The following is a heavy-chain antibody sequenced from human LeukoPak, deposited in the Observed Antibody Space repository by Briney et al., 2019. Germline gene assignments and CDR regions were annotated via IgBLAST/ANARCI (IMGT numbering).Heavy chain of an antibody. V-gene: IGHV4-39*07. J-gene: IGHJ6*03. D-gene: IGHD6-13*01. CDR1: GGSISSSSYY. Sequence: SETLSLTCTVSGGSISSSSYYWGWIRQPPGTGLEWIGSIYYSGSTYYNPSLKSRVTISVDTSKNQFSLKLSSVTAADTAVYYCASLYSSSWYYYYYYMDVWGKGTTVTVSS. CDR3: ASLYSSSWYYYYYYMDV. CDR2: IYYSGST.